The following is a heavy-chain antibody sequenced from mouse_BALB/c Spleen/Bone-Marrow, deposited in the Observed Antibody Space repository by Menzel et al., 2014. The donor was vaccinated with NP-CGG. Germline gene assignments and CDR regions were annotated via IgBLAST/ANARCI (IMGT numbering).Heavy chain of an antibody. CDR1: GFSLTGYG. CDR2: IWGDGST. D-gene: IGHD2-4*01. J-gene: IGHJ4*01. V-gene: IGHV2-6-7*01. CDR3: ARDSFLITRALDY. Sequence: QVQLQQSGPGLVAPSQSLSITCTVSGFSLTGYGVSWVRQPPGKGLEWLGMIWGDGSTDYNPALKSRLSISKDNSKSQVFLKVNSLQTEDTARYYCARDSFLITRALDYWGQGTSVTVSS.